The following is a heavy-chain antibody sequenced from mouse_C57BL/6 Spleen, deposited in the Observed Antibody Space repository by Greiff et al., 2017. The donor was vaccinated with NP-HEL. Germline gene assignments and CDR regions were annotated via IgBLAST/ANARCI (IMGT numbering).Heavy chain of an antibody. J-gene: IGHJ4*01. CDR1: GYTFTDYE. D-gene: IGHD3-2*02. V-gene: IGHV1-15*01. CDR3: TRNGMDSSGHYAMDY. CDR2: IDPETGGT. Sequence: QVHVKQSGAELVRPGASVTLSCKASGYTFTDYEMHWVKQTPVHGLEWIGAIDPETGGTAYNQKFKGKAILTADKSSSTAYMELRSLTSEDSAVYYCTRNGMDSSGHYAMDYWGQGTSVTVSS.